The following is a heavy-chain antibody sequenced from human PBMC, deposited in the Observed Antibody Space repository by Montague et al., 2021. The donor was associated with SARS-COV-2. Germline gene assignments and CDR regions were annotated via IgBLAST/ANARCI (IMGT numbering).Heavy chain of an antibody. CDR3: AKDRGYYGSGGYFEY. CDR2: ISWNSGSI. Sequence: SLRLSCAASGFTFHDYALHWVRQVPGKGLEWVSGISWNSGSIDYGDSVKGRFTISRDNAKNSLYLQMNSLRAEDTALYYCAKDRGYYGSGGYFEYWGQGTLVTVSS. V-gene: IGHV3-9*01. CDR1: GFTFHDYA. D-gene: IGHD3-10*01. J-gene: IGHJ4*02.